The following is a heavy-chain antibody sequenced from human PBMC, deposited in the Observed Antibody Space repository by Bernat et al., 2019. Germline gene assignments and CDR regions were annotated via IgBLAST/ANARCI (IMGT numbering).Heavy chain of an antibody. V-gene: IGHV1-3*01. CDR3: ARGAEFYYDSSGYYYSLGY. J-gene: IGHJ4*02. CDR2: INAGNGNT. D-gene: IGHD3-22*01. Sequence: QVQLVQSGAEVKKPGASVKVSCKASGYTFTSYAMHWVRQAPGQRLEWMGWINAGNGNTKYSQKFQGRVTITRDTSASTAYMELSSLRSEDTAVYYCARGAEFYYDSSGYYYSLGYWGQGTLVTVSS. CDR1: GYTFTSYA.